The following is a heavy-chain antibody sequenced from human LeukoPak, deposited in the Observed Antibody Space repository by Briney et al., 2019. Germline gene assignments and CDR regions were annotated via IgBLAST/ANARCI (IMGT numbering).Heavy chain of an antibody. CDR2: IKKDGSEK. Sequence: GGSLRLSCAASGFTFSSYWMSWVRQAPGKGLEWVANIKKDGSEKYYVDSVKGRFTISRDNAKASLYLQMNSLRAEDTAGYYCARDLSGVTGYTYGRGIDYWGQGTLVTVSS. V-gene: IGHV3-7*01. D-gene: IGHD5-18*01. J-gene: IGHJ4*02. CDR3: ARDLSGVTGYTYGRGIDY. CDR1: GFTFSSYW.